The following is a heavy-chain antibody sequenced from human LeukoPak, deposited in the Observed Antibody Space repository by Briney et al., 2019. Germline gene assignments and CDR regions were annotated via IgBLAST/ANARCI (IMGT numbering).Heavy chain of an antibody. Sequence: SVKVSCKASGGTFSSYAISWVRQAPGQGLEWMGGVIPIFGTANYAQKFQGRVTITADESTSTAYMELSSLRSEDTAVYYCARDRGYCSGGSCWDPYYYYGMDVWGQGTTVTVSS. CDR1: GGTFSSYA. J-gene: IGHJ6*02. CDR3: ARDRGYCSGGSCWDPYYYYGMDV. V-gene: IGHV1-69*13. D-gene: IGHD2-15*01. CDR2: VIPIFGTA.